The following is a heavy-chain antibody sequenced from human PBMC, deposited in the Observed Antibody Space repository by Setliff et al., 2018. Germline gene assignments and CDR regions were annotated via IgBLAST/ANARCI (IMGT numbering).Heavy chain of an antibody. Sequence: PGGSLRLSCAASGFTFSSYNMNWVRQAPGKGLEWVSYISSSSSTIYYADSVKGRFTISRDKAKNSLSLQMNSLRAEDTAVFYCARDPNSGSYWNYYYYMDVWGKGTTVTVSS. V-gene: IGHV3-48*01. D-gene: IGHD1-26*01. CDR2: ISSSSSTI. CDR1: GFTFSSYN. CDR3: ARDPNSGSYWNYYYYMDV. J-gene: IGHJ6*03.